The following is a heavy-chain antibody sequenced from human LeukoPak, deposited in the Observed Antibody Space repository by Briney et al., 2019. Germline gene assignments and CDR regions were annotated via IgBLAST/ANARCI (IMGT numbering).Heavy chain of an antibody. CDR3: ARGVVPAAITWFDP. J-gene: IGHJ5*02. Sequence: GASVKVSCKASGYTFTGYYMHWVRQAPGQGLEWMGWINPNSGGTNYAQKFQGRVTMTRDTSISTAYMELSRLRSDDTAVYYCARGVVPAAITWFDPWGQGTLVTVSS. V-gene: IGHV1-2*02. D-gene: IGHD2-2*01. CDR2: INPNSGGT. CDR1: GYTFTGYY.